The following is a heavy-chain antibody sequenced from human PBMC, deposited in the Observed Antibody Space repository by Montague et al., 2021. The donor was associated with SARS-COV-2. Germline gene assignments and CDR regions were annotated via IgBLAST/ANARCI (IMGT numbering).Heavy chain of an antibody. D-gene: IGHD3-10*01. CDR3: VSLWKYGSGSHYAPWDYYNYSVDV. CDR2: IYYSGST. J-gene: IGHJ6*02. V-gene: IGHV4-39*01. Sequence: SETLSLTCSVSGGSITSSSYYWGWVRQSPDKGLEWIGNIYYSGSTYYNPSLKSRVTISVDTSKYQFSLKLSSVTAADTAVYYCVSLWKYGSGSHYAPWDYYNYSVDVWGQGTTVTVSS. CDR1: GGSITSSSYY.